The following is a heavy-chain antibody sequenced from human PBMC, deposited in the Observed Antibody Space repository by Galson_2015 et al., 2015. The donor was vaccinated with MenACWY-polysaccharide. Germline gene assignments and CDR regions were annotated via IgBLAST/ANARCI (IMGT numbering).Heavy chain of an antibody. CDR3: ARRGNDYDSNLGRGWYFDL. D-gene: IGHD3-22*01. V-gene: IGHV5-51*03. CDR2: IYPGDLET. Sequence: QSGAGVNKPGESLTISCKGSGDTFTRSWVGWVRQMPGRGLEWLGIIYPGDLETIYSPSFKGPAAISADQSITTASLQWSSLKTSDTAMFYCARRGNDYDSNLGRGWYFDLWGRGTLVTVSS. J-gene: IGHJ2*01. CDR1: GDTFTRSW.